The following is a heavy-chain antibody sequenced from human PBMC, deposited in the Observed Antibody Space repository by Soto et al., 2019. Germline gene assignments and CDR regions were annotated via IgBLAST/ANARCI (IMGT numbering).Heavy chain of an antibody. D-gene: IGHD3-10*01. CDR1: GGSFKNHY. J-gene: IGHJ4*02. CDR3: ARPSMVQVDYFDF. Sequence: SATLSLTCSVSGGSFKNHYWAWIRHSPGKGLEWIGNIYDSGSTNYSPALKSRVSMSVDTSKNLFSLKMNSVTAADTAVYYCARPSMVQVDYFDFWGQGPVVT. CDR2: IYDSGST. V-gene: IGHV4-59*11.